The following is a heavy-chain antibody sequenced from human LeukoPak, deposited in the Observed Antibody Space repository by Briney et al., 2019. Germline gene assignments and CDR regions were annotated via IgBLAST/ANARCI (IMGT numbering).Heavy chain of an antibody. CDR3: ASGGIYYGAAFDF. CDR2: IRTDGVTT. Sequence: PGGSLRLSCAASGFIISHHGMNWVRQAPGKGLEWGSGIRTDGVTTYYADSVKGRFIISRDNSKNTLYLQMNSLRAEDTAVYYCASGGIYYGAAFDFWGQGSLVTVSA. CDR1: GFIISHHG. D-gene: IGHD1-26*01. V-gene: IGHV3-23*01. J-gene: IGHJ4*02.